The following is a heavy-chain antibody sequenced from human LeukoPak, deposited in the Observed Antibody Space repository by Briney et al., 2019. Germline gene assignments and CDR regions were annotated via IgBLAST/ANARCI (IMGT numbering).Heavy chain of an antibody. CDR2: INHSGST. V-gene: IGHV4-34*01. CDR1: GGSFSGYY. Sequence: SETLSLTCAVYGGSFSGYYWSWIRQPPGKGLEWIGEINHSGSTNYNPYLKSRVTISVDTSKDQFSLRLSSVTAADTAVYYCARSNRITIFGVVIRNWFDPWGQGTLVTVSS. J-gene: IGHJ5*02. CDR3: ARSNRITIFGVVIRNWFDP. D-gene: IGHD3-3*01.